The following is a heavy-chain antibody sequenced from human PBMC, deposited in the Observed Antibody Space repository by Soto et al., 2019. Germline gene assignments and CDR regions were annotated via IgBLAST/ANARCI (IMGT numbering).Heavy chain of an antibody. D-gene: IGHD1-26*01. CDR3: ARSLPGGTVFYMDI. J-gene: IGHJ6*03. CDR1: GGSITGGFSY. Sequence: QLQLRESGPGLVQHAQTLSLTCTVAGGSITGGFSYWTWVRQHPGKGLEWVGHIYYSGTAYYNPSLKSRVALSVDPSQNRFSQELSSVTASDTAIYFCARSLPGGTVFYMDIWGERTTVTVSS. CDR2: IYYSGTA. V-gene: IGHV4-31*03.